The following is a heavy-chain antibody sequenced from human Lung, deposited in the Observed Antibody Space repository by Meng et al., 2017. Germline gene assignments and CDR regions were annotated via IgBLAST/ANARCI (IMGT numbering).Heavy chain of an antibody. Sequence: QGPLQESGPGLVKPSQTLSLTCTVTGDSMSSSAYYWSWIRQLPGKGLEWIGYISYSGSTYYSPSLKSRVSISVDTSKKYFSLRLTSVTAADTAVYYCARGDTSKEFDYWGQGTLVTVSS. CDR1: GDSMSSSAYY. D-gene: IGHD5-18*01. V-gene: IGHV4-30-4*01. J-gene: IGHJ4*02. CDR3: ARGDTSKEFDY. CDR2: ISYSGST.